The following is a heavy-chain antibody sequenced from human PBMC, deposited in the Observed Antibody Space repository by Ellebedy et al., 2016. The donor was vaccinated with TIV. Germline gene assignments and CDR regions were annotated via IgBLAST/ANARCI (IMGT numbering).Heavy chain of an antibody. CDR2: ISYDGSTK. D-gene: IGHD3-22*01. CDR3: ARENTYYYEPFDY. CDR1: GFSFSSYS. V-gene: IGHV3-30-3*01. Sequence: GESLKISXAASGFSFSSYSMHWVRQAPGKGLEWVAVISYDGSTKFYADSVKGRFTISRDNSKNTLFLQMNSLRPEDTAFYFCARENTYYYEPFDYWGQGTRVTVSS. J-gene: IGHJ4*02.